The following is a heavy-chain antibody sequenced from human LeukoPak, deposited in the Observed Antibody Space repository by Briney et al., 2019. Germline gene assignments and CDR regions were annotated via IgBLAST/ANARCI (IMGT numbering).Heavy chain of an antibody. Sequence: PSQTLSLTCPVSGGAISSGDYYWSWIRPPPGKGRVWIGYISYSGRTYYNPFLKSRVNISVDTSKNQFFLKLSSVTPADTAVYYCARDLGIAAAGTDYWGQGTLVTVSS. CDR3: ARDLGIAAAGTDY. J-gene: IGHJ4*02. CDR2: ISYSGRT. CDR1: GGAISSGDYY. V-gene: IGHV4-30-4*08. D-gene: IGHD6-13*01.